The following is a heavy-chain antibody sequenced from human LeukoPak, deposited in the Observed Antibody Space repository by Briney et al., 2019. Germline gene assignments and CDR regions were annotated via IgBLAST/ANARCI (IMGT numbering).Heavy chain of an antibody. CDR1: GGTFSSYA. CDR2: IIPIFGTA. D-gene: IGHD3-10*01. V-gene: IGHV1-69*05. CDR3: ARDRRCGELHYYYYYMDV. J-gene: IGHJ6*03. Sequence: SVKVSCKASGGTFSSYAISCVRQAPGQGLEWMGGIIPIFGTANYAQKFQGRVTITTDESTSTAYMELSSLRSEDTAVYYCARDRRCGELHYYYYYMDVWGKGTTVTVSS.